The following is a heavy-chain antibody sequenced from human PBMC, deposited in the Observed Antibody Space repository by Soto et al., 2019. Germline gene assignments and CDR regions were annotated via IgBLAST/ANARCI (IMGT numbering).Heavy chain of an antibody. Sequence: TLSLTCTVSGGSISSGDYYWSWIRQPPGKGLEWIGYIYYSGSTYYNPSLKSRVTISVDTSKNQFSLKLSSVTAADTAVYYCARRLYFDCSGFEGGLMAVPGQGTTVPVSS. CDR1: GGSISSGDYY. D-gene: IGHD3-22*01. CDR3: ARRLYFDCSGFEGGLMAV. CDR2: IYYSGST. J-gene: IGHJ6*02. V-gene: IGHV4-30-4*01.